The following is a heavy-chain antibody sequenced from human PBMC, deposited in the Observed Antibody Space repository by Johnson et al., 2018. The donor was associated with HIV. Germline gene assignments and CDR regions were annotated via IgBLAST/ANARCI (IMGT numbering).Heavy chain of an antibody. CDR1: GFPFSSYW. V-gene: IGHV3-7*03. D-gene: IGHD6-6*01. CDR3: AMDVPPGSLSVSDAFDI. J-gene: IGHJ3*02. Sequence: VQLVESGGGLVPPGGSLRLSCAASGFPFSSYWLSWVRQAPGKGLEWVANIKQDGSEKYYVDSVKGRFTISRDNAKNSLYLQMNSLRAEDTAVYYWAMDVPPGSLSVSDAFDIWGQGTMVTVSS. CDR2: IKQDGSEK.